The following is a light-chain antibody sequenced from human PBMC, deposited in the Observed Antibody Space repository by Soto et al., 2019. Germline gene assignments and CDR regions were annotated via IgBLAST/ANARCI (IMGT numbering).Light chain of an antibody. J-gene: IGKJ3*01. CDR1: QTISSW. Sequence: DIQMTQSPSTLSGSVGDRVTITCRASQTISSWLAWYQQKPGKAPKLLIYDASSLQGGVPPRFSGSGSGTDFTLTISSLQPEDSATYFCQQANSFPFTFGPGTKVDIK. CDR2: DAS. V-gene: IGKV1-12*01. CDR3: QQANSFPFT.